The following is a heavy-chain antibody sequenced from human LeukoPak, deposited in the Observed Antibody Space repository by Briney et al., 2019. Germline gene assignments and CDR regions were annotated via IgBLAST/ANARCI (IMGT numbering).Heavy chain of an antibody. J-gene: IGHJ6*02. CDR1: GFTFSSYS. Sequence: PGGSLRLSCAASGFTFSSYSMNWVRQAPGKGLEWVSSISSSSSYIYYADSVKGRFTISRDNAKNSLYLQMNSLRAEDTAVYYCASNEMYSSSSRYYYYYGMDVWGQGTTVTVSS. CDR3: ASNEMYSSSSRYYYYYGMDV. D-gene: IGHD6-6*01. CDR2: ISSSSSYI. V-gene: IGHV3-21*01.